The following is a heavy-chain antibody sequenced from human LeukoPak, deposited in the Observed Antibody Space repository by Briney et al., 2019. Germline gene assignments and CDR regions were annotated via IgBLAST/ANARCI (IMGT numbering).Heavy chain of an antibody. D-gene: IGHD5-18*01. J-gene: IGHJ5*02. CDR2: IYTSGNT. CDR1: GGSISSYY. CDR3: ARIMGPSGYSYGFIWFDP. V-gene: IGHV4-4*07. Sequence: SKTLSLTCTVSGGSISSYYWSWIRQPAGKGLEWIGRIYTSGNTNYNPSLKSRVTMSVDTSKNQFSLKLSSVTAADTAVYYCARIMGPSGYSYGFIWFDPWGQGTLVTVPS.